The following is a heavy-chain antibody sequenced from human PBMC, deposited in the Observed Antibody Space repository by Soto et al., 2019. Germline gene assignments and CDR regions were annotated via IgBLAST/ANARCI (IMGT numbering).Heavy chain of an antibody. CDR3: ARDGGEVIPAAIGGGYGMDV. V-gene: IGHV3-11*06. CDR2: ISGSNIYT. J-gene: IGHJ6*02. CDR1: GFTFSDYY. D-gene: IGHD2-2*01. Sequence: QVQLMESGGGLVKPGGSLRLSCAASGFTFSDYYMSWIRQAPGKGLEWISYISGSNIYTNYADSVKGRFTISRDNANNSLYLQMDSLRVEDTAVYYCARDGGEVIPAAIGGGYGMDVWGQGTTVTVSS.